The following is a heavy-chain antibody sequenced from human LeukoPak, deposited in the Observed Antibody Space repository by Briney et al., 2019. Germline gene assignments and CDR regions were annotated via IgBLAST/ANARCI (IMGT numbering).Heavy chain of an antibody. CDR2: IKEDGTEE. CDR3: ARWNDGWGFDY. D-gene: IGHD1-1*01. Sequence: GGSLRLSCAASGFTFSSSWMTWVRQAPGKGLEWVAHIKEDGTEEYYVDSVKGRFTISRDNAKNSLYLQMNSLRAEDTAVYYCARWNDGWGFDYWGQGTLVSVSS. J-gene: IGHJ4*02. CDR1: GFTFSSSW. V-gene: IGHV3-7*05.